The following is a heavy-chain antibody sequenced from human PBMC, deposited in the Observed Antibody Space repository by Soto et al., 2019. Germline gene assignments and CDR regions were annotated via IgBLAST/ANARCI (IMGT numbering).Heavy chain of an antibody. J-gene: IGHJ6*02. CDR3: ANDIRYCSGGSCFSYYYYYYCMDV. CDR1: GFTFSSYG. V-gene: IGHV3-30*18. CDR2: ISYDGSNK. Sequence: QVQLVESGGGVVQPGRSLRLSCAASGFTFSSYGMHWVRQAPGKGLEWVAVISYDGSNKYYADSVKGRFTISRDNSKNTLYLQMHSLRAADTAVYYCANDIRYCSGGSCFSYYYYYYCMDVWGQGNTVTVS. D-gene: IGHD2-15*01.